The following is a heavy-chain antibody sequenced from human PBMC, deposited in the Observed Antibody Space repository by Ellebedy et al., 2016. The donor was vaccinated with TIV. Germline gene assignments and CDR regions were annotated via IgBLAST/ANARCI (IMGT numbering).Heavy chain of an antibody. CDR3: ARDPELSRPYFYAMDV. J-gene: IGHJ6*02. CDR1: GDSIRSGF. Sequence: MPSETLSLTCTVSGDSIRSGFWAWLRQPPGKGLEWIGYITQSGDTNLSPSLKSRIALSIDTSKKQFSLRMTSVTAADTAVYYCARDPELSRPYFYAMDVWGQGTMVTVSS. V-gene: IGHV4-59*01. D-gene: IGHD1-14*01. CDR2: ITQSGDT.